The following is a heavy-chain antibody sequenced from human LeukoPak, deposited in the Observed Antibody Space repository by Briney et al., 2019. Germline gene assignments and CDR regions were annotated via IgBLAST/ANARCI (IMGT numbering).Heavy chain of an antibody. Sequence: GGSLRLSCAASGFTFTTYALSWVRQAPGKGLEWVSSISGSSAVIDYADSVKGRFIISRDDSENTIYLQMNSLRAEDTAVYNCTRGRQLWEYWGQGTLVTVSS. D-gene: IGHD1-26*01. CDR3: TRGRQLWEY. CDR2: ISGSSAVI. J-gene: IGHJ4*02. CDR1: GFTFTTYA. V-gene: IGHV3-23*01.